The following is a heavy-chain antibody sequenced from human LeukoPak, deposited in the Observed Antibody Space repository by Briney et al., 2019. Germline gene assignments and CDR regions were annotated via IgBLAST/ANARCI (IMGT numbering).Heavy chain of an antibody. CDR1: GHTCTSYD. Sequence: ASVKVSCKASGHTCTSYDINWVRQATGQGLEWMGWMKPNSGNTGYAQKFHGRVTMTRNTSISTAYMELSSLRSEDTAVSYCARRGYNLNNLYYYYGMDVWGQGTTVTVSS. V-gene: IGHV1-8*01. J-gene: IGHJ6*02. D-gene: IGHD1/OR15-1a*01. CDR3: ARRGYNLNNLYYYYGMDV. CDR2: MKPNSGNT.